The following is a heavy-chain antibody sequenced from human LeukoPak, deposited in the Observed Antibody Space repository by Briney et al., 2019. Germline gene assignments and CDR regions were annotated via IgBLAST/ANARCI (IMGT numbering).Heavy chain of an antibody. CDR2: ISYDGSNK. J-gene: IGHJ6*03. CDR3: AKDPSGYDWRRYYYYYMDV. D-gene: IGHD5-12*01. CDR1: GFTFSSYG. Sequence: GGSLRLSCAASGFTFSSYGMHWVRQAPGKGLEWVAVISYDGSNKYYADSVKGRFTISRDNSKNTLYLQMNSLRAEDTAVYYCAKDPSGYDWRRYYYYYMDVWGKGTTVTVSS. V-gene: IGHV3-30*18.